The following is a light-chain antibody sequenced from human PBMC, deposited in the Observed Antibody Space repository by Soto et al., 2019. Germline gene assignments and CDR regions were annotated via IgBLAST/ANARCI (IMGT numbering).Light chain of an antibody. CDR3: CSYAGSSTLV. V-gene: IGLV2-23*01. CDR1: SSDVGSYNV. J-gene: IGLJ2*01. CDR2: EGS. Sequence: QSALTQPASVSGSPGQSITISCTGTSSDVGSYNVVSWYQQHPGKAPKLMIYEGSKRPSGVSNRFSGSKSGNTASLTISGLQAEDGADYYCCSYAGSSTLVFGGGTKLTVL.